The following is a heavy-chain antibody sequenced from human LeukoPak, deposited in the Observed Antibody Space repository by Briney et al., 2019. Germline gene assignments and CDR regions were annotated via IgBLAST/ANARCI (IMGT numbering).Heavy chain of an antibody. V-gene: IGHV4-61*02. CDR3: ARNYASWETYYYMDV. CDR2: IYTSGST. J-gene: IGHJ6*03. Sequence: PSETLSLTCTVSGGSISSGSYYWSWIRQPAGKGLEWIGRIYTSGSTNYNPSLKSRVTISVDTSKNQFSLKLSSVTAADTAVYYCARNYASWETYYYMDVWGKGTTVTVSS. D-gene: IGHD1-26*01. CDR1: GGSISSGSYY.